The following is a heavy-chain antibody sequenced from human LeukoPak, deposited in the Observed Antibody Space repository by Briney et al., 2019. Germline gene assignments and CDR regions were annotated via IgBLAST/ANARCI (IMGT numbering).Heavy chain of an antibody. Sequence: GGSLRLYCAASGFTFSSYGMHWVRQAPGKGLEWVAVIWYDGSNKYYADSVKGRFTISRDNSKNTLYLQMNSLRAEDTAVYYCASPAGASDYWGQGTLVTVSS. CDR2: IWYDGSNK. CDR1: GFTFSSYG. CDR3: ASPAGASDY. J-gene: IGHJ4*02. D-gene: IGHD1-1*01. V-gene: IGHV3-33*01.